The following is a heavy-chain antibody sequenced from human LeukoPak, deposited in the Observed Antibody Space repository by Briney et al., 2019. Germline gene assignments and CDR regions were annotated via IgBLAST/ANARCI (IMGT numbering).Heavy chain of an antibody. J-gene: IGHJ5*01. CDR1: GFTFSSYD. Sequence: GGSLRLACAASGFTFSSYDMHWVRQATGKGLEWVSGIGIAGDTHYPDSVRGRFTIFRESAKNSLYLQMNSLRAEDTAVYYCARAQPPYHGRLDSWGQGILVTVSS. V-gene: IGHV3-13*01. D-gene: IGHD3-16*01. CDR2: IGIAGDT. CDR3: ARAQPPYHGRLDS.